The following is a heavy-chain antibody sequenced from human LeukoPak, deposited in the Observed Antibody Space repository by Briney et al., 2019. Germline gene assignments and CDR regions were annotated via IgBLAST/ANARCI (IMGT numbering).Heavy chain of an antibody. Sequence: GGSLRLSCVASGFTFSDYYMSWNRQAPGHGLEWVSYISSSSSYTNYADSVKDRSTISRDNAKNSLYLQMNSLRAEYTAVYYCARVGGGYDPYYFDYWGKGTLVTVSS. D-gene: IGHD5-12*01. V-gene: IGHV3-11*06. J-gene: IGHJ4*02. CDR3: ARVGGGYDPYYFDY. CDR2: ISSSSSYT. CDR1: GFTFSDYY.